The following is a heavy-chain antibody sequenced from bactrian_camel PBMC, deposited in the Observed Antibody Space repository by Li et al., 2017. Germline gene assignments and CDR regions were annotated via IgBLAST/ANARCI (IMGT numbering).Heavy chain of an antibody. CDR1: GYIGNTYC. D-gene: IGHD2*01. V-gene: IGHV3S53*01. Sequence: HVQLVESGGGSVQAGGSLRLSCSASGYIGNTYCIVWYRQAPGKEREVVASIDSYGRTNYTDSVKGRFSISQDAAKNTLYLQMNSLKPEDTAMYRCAAEPGRTYCSGGYPTPRGYWGQGTQVTVS. CDR3: AAEPGRTYCSGGYPTPRGY. J-gene: IGHJ6*01. CDR2: IDSYGRT.